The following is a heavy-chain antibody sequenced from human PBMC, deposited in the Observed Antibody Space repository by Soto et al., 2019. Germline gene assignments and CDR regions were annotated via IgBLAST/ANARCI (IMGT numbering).Heavy chain of an antibody. V-gene: IGHV4-30-4*01. CDR2: IYYSGTT. CDR3: ASTYYYDAAGTNAFDI. J-gene: IGHJ3*02. CDR1: GGSISSGDYY. D-gene: IGHD3-22*01. Sequence: SETLSLTCTVSGGSISSGDYYWSWIRQPPGKGLEWVGYIYYSGTTYYNPSLKSRVTISLDTSKNQFSLKLRSVTAADTAVYYCASTYYYDAAGTNAFDIWGKGTMVTVS.